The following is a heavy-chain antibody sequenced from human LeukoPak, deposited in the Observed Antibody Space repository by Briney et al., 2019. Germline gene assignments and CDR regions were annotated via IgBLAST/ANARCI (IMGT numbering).Heavy chain of an antibody. CDR1: VFTFRSYW. D-gene: IGHD6-19*01. CDR3: VRDLYSCGWTDY. Sequence: QPGGSLTLLCAPSVFTFRSYWIHWVRQGPGKRLVWVSRFKKDGSRINYADSVRGLFTISRDNAKNTVYLQMNSLRAEDTAVYYCVRDLYSCGWTDYWGQGTLVTVSS. J-gene: IGHJ4*02. V-gene: IGHV3-74*01. CDR2: FKKDGSRI.